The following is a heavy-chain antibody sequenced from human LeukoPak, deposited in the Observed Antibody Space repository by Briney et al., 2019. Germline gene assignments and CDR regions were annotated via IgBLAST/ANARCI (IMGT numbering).Heavy chain of an antibody. CDR2: INPSGGST. CDR3: ATGGAYCSGGSCYDY. CDR1: VYTFTSYY. V-gene: IGHV1-46*01. D-gene: IGHD2-15*01. J-gene: IGHJ4*02. Sequence: ASVKVSCKASVYTFTSYYMHSVRQAPGQGLEWMGIINPSGGSTSYAQKFQGRVTMTRDMSTSTVYMELSSLRSEDTAVYYCATGGAYCSGGSCYDYWGQGTLVTVSS.